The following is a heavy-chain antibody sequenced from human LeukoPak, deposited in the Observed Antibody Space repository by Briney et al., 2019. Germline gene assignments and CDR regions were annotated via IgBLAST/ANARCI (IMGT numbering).Heavy chain of an antibody. CDR1: GYTFTCYY. V-gene: IGHV1-2*02. CDR3: ARSKTSGSYYPCDAFDI. CDR2: NNPNSGGT. Sequence: ASVKVSCKASGYTFTCYYIHWVRQAPGQGLEWIGWNNPNSGGTNYAQKFQGRVTMTRDTSISTAYMELSRLRSDDTAVYYCARSKTSGSYYPCDAFDIWGQGTMVTVSS. J-gene: IGHJ3*02. D-gene: IGHD1-26*01.